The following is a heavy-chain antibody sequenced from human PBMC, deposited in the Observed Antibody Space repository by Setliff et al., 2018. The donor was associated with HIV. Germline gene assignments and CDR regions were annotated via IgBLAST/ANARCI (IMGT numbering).Heavy chain of an antibody. CDR2: ISSGGGT. J-gene: IGHJ4*02. Sequence: SETLSLTCTVSGGSISSGGLYWNRIRQYPGKGLEWIGYISSGGGTYYNPSLRSRVSISVDTSKNQFSLDLRSVTAADTAIYYCARDDTNFFDYWGQGALVTVSS. CDR1: GGSISSGGLY. CDR3: ARDDTNFFDY. V-gene: IGHV4-31*03.